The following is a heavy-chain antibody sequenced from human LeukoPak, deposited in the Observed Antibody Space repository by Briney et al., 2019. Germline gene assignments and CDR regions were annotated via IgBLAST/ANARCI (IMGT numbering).Heavy chain of an antibody. V-gene: IGHV3-30*02. CDR3: AKDKSQYSSSPSFDY. Sequence: GGSLRLSCAASGFTFSSYGMHWVRQAPGKGLEWVAFIRYDGSNKYYADSVKGRFTISRDNSKNTLYLQMNSLRAEDTAVYYCAKDKSQYSSSPSFDYWGQGTLVTVSS. D-gene: IGHD6-6*01. CDR2: IRYDGSNK. J-gene: IGHJ4*02. CDR1: GFTFSSYG.